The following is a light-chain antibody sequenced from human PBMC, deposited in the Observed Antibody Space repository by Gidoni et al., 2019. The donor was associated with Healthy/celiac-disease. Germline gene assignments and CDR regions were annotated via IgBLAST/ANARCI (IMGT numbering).Light chain of an antibody. J-gene: IGKJ1*01. V-gene: IGKV1-39*01. Sequence: DIQMTQSPSSLSASVGDRVTITCRASQSISSYLNWYQQKPGKAPKLLIYAASSLQSGVPSRFSGSGSGTEFTLTISSLQPEDFATYYCQQSYSNPSWTFGQGTKVEIK. CDR3: QQSYSNPSWT. CDR1: QSISSY. CDR2: AAS.